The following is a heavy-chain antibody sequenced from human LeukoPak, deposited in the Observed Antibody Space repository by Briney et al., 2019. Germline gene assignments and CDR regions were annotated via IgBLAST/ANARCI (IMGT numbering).Heavy chain of an antibody. CDR2: ISGSGGST. D-gene: IGHD3-22*01. Sequence: GGSLRLSCAASGFTFSSYAMSWVRQAPGKGLEWVSAISGSGGSTYYADSVKGRFTISRDNSKNTLYLQMNSLRAEDTAVYYCAKSKSDYYDSSGYRSWGQGTLVTVSS. J-gene: IGHJ4*02. CDR1: GFTFSSYA. CDR3: AKSKSDYYDSSGYRS. V-gene: IGHV3-23*01.